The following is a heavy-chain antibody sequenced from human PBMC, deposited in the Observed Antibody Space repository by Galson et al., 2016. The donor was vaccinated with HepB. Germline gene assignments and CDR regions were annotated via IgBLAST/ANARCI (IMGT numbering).Heavy chain of an antibody. CDR3: ARVSALWWERYWYFDL. CDR1: GFNLSGYW. Sequence: SLRLSCAASGFNLSGYWMSWVRQAPGKGLVWVSRINTDGSSTTYADSVKGRFSISRDNAKNTLYLQMNSLRADDTAVYYCARVSALWWERYWYFDLWGRGTLVTVSS. CDR2: INTDGSST. J-gene: IGHJ2*01. D-gene: IGHD1-26*01. V-gene: IGHV3-74*01.